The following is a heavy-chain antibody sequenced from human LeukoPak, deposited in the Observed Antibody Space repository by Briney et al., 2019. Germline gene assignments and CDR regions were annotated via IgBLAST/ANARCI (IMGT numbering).Heavy chain of an antibody. J-gene: IGHJ4*02. V-gene: IGHV3-49*03. CDR2: IRSKAYGGTT. CDR1: GFTFGDFA. D-gene: IGHD4-17*01. CDR3: SRDIYGDGVY. Sequence: GGSLRLSCTASGFTFGDFAMSWFRQAPGKGLERVGFIRSKAYGGTTEYAASVKGRFTISRHESESILYLQMNSLKIEDTAVYYCSRDIYGDGVYWGQGTLVTVSS.